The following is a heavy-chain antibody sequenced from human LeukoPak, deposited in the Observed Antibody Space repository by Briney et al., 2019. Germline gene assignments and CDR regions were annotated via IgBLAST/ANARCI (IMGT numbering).Heavy chain of an antibody. V-gene: IGHV1-46*01. CDR3: ARDNSVGDIAWWFDP. CDR1: GYTFTSYY. CDR2: INPSGGST. D-gene: IGHD3-16*02. J-gene: IGHJ5*02. Sequence: ASVKVSCKASGYTFTSYYMHWVRQAPGQGLEWMGIINPSGGSTSYAQKFQGRVTMTRDMSTSTVYMELSSLRSEDTAVYYCARDNSVGDIAWWFDPWGQGTLVTVSS.